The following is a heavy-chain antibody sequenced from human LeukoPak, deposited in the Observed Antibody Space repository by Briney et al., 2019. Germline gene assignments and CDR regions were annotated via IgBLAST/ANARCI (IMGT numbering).Heavy chain of an antibody. CDR3: ARDPRGYFDY. CDR1: GFTFSSYS. D-gene: IGHD5-24*01. J-gene: IGHJ4*02. V-gene: IGHV3-21*01. Sequence: GGSLRLSCAASGFTFSSYSMNWVRQAPGKGLEWVSSISSSNTYIYYADSVKGRFTISRDNAKNSLYLQMNSLRAEDTAVYYCARDPRGYFDYWGQGTLVTVSS. CDR2: ISSSNTYI.